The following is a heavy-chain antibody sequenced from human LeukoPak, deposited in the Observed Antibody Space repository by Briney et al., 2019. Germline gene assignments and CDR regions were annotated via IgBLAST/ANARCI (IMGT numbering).Heavy chain of an antibody. CDR3: ARWGGDRGCDSVSGFDY. D-gene: IGHD5-12*01. Sequence: PSETLSLTCTVSGGSISSYYRSWIRQPPGKGLEWIGYIYYSGSTNYNPSLKSRVTISVDTSKNQFSLKLSSVTAADTAVYYCARWGGDRGCDSVSGFDYWGQGTLVTVSS. CDR2: IYYSGST. V-gene: IGHV4-59*01. J-gene: IGHJ4*02. CDR1: GGSISSYY.